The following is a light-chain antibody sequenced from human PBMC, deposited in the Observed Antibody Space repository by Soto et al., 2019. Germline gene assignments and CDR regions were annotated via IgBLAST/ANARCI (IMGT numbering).Light chain of an antibody. V-gene: IGKV3-20*01. CDR3: HQYGGAGT. CDR1: RTITNNY. J-gene: IGKJ1*01. Sequence: PGEMPTLSCRAIRTITNNYGALYQQKPGQAPRLLLYGASSRATGIPLRCSSSGSATDFTLTISRLEPEDFAEYYCHQYGGAGTLGQGTKVDIK. CDR2: GAS.